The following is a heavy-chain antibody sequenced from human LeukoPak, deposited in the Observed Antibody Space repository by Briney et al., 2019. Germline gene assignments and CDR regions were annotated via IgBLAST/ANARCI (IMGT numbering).Heavy chain of an antibody. CDR1: GGTFSSYA. Sequence: ASVKVSRKASGGTFSSYAISWVRQAPGQGLEWMGGIIPIFGTANYAQKFQGRVTITTDESTSTAYMELSSLRSEDTAVYYCASAEGYCSSTSCYIGAGIGHYWGQGTLVTVSS. V-gene: IGHV1-69*05. CDR2: IIPIFGTA. CDR3: ASAEGYCSSTSCYIGAGIGHY. D-gene: IGHD2-2*02. J-gene: IGHJ4*02.